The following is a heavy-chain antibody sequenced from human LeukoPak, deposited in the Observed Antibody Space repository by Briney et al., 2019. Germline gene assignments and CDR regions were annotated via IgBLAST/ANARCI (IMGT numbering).Heavy chain of an antibody. D-gene: IGHD4-17*01. CDR3: AKAYPHYGDYGERSDWYFDL. Sequence: GGSLRLSCAASGFTFDDYAMHWVRQAPGKGLEWVSGISWNSGSIGYADSVKGRFTISRDNAKNSLHLQMNSLRAEDTALYYCAKAYPHYGDYGERSDWYFDLWGRGTLVTVSS. V-gene: IGHV3-9*01. CDR2: ISWNSGSI. CDR1: GFTFDDYA. J-gene: IGHJ2*01.